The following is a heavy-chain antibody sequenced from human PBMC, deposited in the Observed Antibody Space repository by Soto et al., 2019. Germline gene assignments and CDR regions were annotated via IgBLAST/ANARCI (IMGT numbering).Heavy chain of an antibody. CDR2: ISAYNGNT. J-gene: IGHJ3*02. D-gene: IGHD3-9*01. V-gene: IGHV1-18*01. CDR1: GYTFTSYG. Sequence: ASVKVSCKASGYTFTSYGISWVRQAPGQGLEWMGWISAYNGNTNYAQKLQGRVTMTTDTSPSTAYMELRSLRSDDPAVYYCAGDRGDYDIWSGSGDVAYYIWGQGTMVTVS. CDR3: AGDRGDYDIWSGSGDVAYYI.